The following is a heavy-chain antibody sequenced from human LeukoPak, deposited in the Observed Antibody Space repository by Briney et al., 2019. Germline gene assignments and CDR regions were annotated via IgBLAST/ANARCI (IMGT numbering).Heavy chain of an antibody. CDR2: IYTSGST. D-gene: IGHD4-17*01. Sequence: RPSETLSLTCTVSGGSISSGSYYWSWIRQPAGKGLEWIGRIYTSGSTNYNPSLKSRVTISVDTSKDQFSLKLSSVTAADTAVYYCARDVGGYGDYPRWGQGTLVTVSS. CDR3: ARDVGGYGDYPR. CDR1: GGSISSGSYY. J-gene: IGHJ4*02. V-gene: IGHV4-61*02.